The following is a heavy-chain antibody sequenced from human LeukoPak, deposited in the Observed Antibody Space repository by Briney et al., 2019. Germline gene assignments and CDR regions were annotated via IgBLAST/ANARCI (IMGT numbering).Heavy chain of an antibody. J-gene: IGHJ3*02. D-gene: IGHD4/OR15-4a*01. CDR2: FDPEDGET. Sequence: ASVKVSCKLSGYTLTELSMNWVPQAPGKGLEWMGGFDPEDGETIYAQKFQGRVTMTEDTSTDTAYMELSSLRSEDTAVYYCATGLGAGAFDIWVQGTMVTVSS. CDR3: ATGLGAGAFDI. V-gene: IGHV1-24*01. CDR1: GYTLTELS.